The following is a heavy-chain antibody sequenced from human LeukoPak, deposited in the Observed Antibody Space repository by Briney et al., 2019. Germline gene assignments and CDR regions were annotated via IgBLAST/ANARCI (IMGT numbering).Heavy chain of an antibody. V-gene: IGHV3-74*01. D-gene: IGHD3-3*01. CDR3: ARVSGYDFWSGYLDY. CDR1: GNYW. Sequence: GGSLRLSCAASGNYWMHWVRQAPGKGLVWVSHINSDGSWTSYADSVKGRFTISRDNSKNTLYLQMNSLRAEDTAVYYCARVSGYDFWSGYLDYWGQGTLVTVSS. CDR2: INSDGSWT. J-gene: IGHJ4*02.